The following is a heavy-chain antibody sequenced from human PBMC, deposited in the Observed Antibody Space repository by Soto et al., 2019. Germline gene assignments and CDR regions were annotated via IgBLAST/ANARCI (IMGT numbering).Heavy chain of an antibody. CDR3: ARDLDYSNYIPNRYGMDV. V-gene: IGHV3-30-3*01. J-gene: IGHJ6*02. CDR2: ISYDGSNK. CDR1: GFTFSSYA. D-gene: IGHD4-4*01. Sequence: GGSLRLSCAASGFTFSSYAMHWVRQAPGKGLEWVAVISYDGSNKYYADSVKGRFTISRDNSKNTLYLQMNSLRAEDTAVYYCARDLDYSNYIPNRYGMDVWGQGTTVTVSS.